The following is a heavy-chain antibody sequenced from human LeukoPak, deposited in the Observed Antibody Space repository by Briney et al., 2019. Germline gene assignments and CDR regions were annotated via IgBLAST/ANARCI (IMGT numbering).Heavy chain of an antibody. CDR1: GFTFDGYA. J-gene: IGHJ3*02. D-gene: IGHD6-13*01. V-gene: IGHV3-9*01. CDR2: ISWNSGSI. Sequence: GGSLRLSCAASGFTFDGYAMHCVRQAPGKGVEWVSGISWNSGSIGYADSVKGRFTISRDNAKNSLYLQMNSLRAEDTALYYCAKDFSSSWYLRANAFDIWGQGTMVTVSS. CDR3: AKDFSSSWYLRANAFDI.